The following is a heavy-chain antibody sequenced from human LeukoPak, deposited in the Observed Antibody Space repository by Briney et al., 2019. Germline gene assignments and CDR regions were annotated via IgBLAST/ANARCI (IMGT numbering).Heavy chain of an antibody. Sequence: GGSLRLSCAASGFTFTSYAMNWVRQAPGKGLEWVSVISASGATTDYADSVKGRFTISRDNSKNTLFLQMNSLRAEDTAPYYCAKSVAIYFYYGLDVWGQGTTVAVSS. D-gene: IGHD3-3*01. CDR1: GFTFTSYA. J-gene: IGHJ6*02. V-gene: IGHV3-23*01. CDR2: ISASGATT. CDR3: AKSVAIYFYYGLDV.